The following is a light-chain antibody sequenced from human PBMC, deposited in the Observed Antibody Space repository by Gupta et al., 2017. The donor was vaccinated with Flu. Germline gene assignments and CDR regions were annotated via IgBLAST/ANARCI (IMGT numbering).Light chain of an antibody. Sequence: SALTQLVSVSGSSGQSITISCAGTSSDVGAYNYVSWYQQYPGKAPKLMIFEVSNRPSGVSNRFSGSKSGNTASLTISGLQAEDEADYYCSSFRSSSTYVFGTGTKVTVL. V-gene: IGLV2-14*01. CDR3: SSFRSSSTYV. CDR2: EVS. J-gene: IGLJ1*01. CDR1: SSDVGAYNY.